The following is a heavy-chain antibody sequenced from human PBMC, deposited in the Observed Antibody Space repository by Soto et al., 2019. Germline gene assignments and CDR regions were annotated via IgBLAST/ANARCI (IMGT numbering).Heavy chain of an antibody. Sequence: GASVKVSCKASGYTFTGYYMHWVRQAPGQGLEWMGWINPNSGGTNYAQKFQGWVTMTRDTSISTAYMELSRLRSDDTAVYYCARDRFSDLFTTMVRGVTTRQGWFDPWGQGTLVTVSS. CDR3: ARDRFSDLFTTMVRGVTTRQGWFDP. J-gene: IGHJ5*02. V-gene: IGHV1-2*04. D-gene: IGHD3-10*01. CDR1: GYTFTGYY. CDR2: INPNSGGT.